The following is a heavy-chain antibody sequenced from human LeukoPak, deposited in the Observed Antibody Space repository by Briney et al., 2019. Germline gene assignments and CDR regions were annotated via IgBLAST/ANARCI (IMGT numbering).Heavy chain of an antibody. CDR2: INHSGST. CDR3: ARADYSSTWSHDYYYMDV. V-gene: IGHV4-34*01. D-gene: IGHD6-13*01. Sequence: SETLSLTCAVYGGSFSGYYWSWIRQPPGKGLEWIGEINHSGSTYYNPSLKSRVTISVDTSKNQFSLKLSSVTAADTAVYYCARADYSSTWSHDYYYMDVWGKGTTVTVSS. J-gene: IGHJ6*03. CDR1: GGSFSGYY.